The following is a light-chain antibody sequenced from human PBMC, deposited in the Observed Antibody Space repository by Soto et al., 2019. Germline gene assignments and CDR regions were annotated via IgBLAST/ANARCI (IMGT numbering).Light chain of an antibody. V-gene: IGKV1-39*01. CDR1: QTISTY. Sequence: DIQMTQSPSPLSGSVGDRVTITFLASQTISTYLNWYQQKPGKAPKLLIYGASSLQSVVPSRFSGSGSGTDFTLTISSLQPEDFGTYYCQQSFSTPRTFGQGTKVDIK. CDR3: QQSFSTPRT. J-gene: IGKJ1*01. CDR2: GAS.